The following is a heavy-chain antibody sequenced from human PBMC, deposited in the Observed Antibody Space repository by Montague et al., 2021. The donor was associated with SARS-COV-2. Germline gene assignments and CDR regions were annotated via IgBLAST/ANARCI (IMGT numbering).Heavy chain of an antibody. CDR2: IDWDDDK. J-gene: IGHJ6*02. Sequence: PALVKPTQTLILTCTFSGFSLSTSGMCVSWIRQPPGKALEWLARIDWDDDKYYNTSLKSRLTISKDTSKNLVVLTMTNMDPVDTATYYCARGPSDTYYYNGMDVWGRGTTVTVSS. CDR3: ARGPSDTYYYNGMDV. CDR1: GFSLSTSGMC. V-gene: IGHV2-70*11.